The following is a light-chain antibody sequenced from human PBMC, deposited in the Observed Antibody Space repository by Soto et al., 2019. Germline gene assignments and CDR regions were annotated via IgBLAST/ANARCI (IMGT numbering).Light chain of an antibody. Sequence: DIQMTQSPSSLSASVGDRVTITCRASQGIGTDLGWYQQKPGRAPKCLIYAASSLQSGVPSGFSGSGSGTEFTLTISSLQPEHCATYYCVQYNSYPWTFGQGTKVEIK. V-gene: IGKV1-17*01. CDR3: VQYNSYPWT. CDR2: AAS. CDR1: QGIGTD. J-gene: IGKJ1*01.